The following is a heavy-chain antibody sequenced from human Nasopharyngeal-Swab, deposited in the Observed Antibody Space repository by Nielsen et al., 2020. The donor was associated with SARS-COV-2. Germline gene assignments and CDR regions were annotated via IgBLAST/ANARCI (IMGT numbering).Heavy chain of an antibody. CDR3: ASRYCTNGVCYVDY. Sequence: ASVQVSCKVSGYTLTELSMHWVRQAPGKGLEWMGGFDPEDGETIYAQKFQGRVTMTEDTSTDTAYMELSRLRSDDTAVYYCASRYCTNGVCYVDYWGQGTLVTVSS. J-gene: IGHJ4*02. CDR2: FDPEDGET. CDR1: GYTLTELS. V-gene: IGHV1-24*01. D-gene: IGHD2-8*01.